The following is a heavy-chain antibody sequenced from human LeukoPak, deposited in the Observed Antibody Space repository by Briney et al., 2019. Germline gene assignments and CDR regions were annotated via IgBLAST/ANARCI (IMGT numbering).Heavy chain of an antibody. CDR2: ISAYNGNT. J-gene: IGHJ4*02. V-gene: IGHV1-18*01. Sequence: GASVKVSCKASGYTFTSYGISWVRQAPGQGLEWMGWISAYNGNTNYAQKLQGRVTMTTDTSTSTAYMELRSLRSDDTAVYYCAREGVVQLEPRPIGYWGQGTLVTVSS. CDR3: AREGVVQLEPRPIGY. CDR1: GYTFTSYG. D-gene: IGHD1-1*01.